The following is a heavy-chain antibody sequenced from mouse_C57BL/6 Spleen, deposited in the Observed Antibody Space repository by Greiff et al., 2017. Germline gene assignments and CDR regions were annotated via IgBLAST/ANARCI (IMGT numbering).Heavy chain of an antibody. CDR2: IDPEDGEI. CDR3: ARVSSGYFDV. CDR1: GFNIKDYY. J-gene: IGHJ1*03. V-gene: IGHV14-2*01. Sequence: VQLKQSGAELVKPGASVKLSCTASGFNIKDYYMHWVKQRTEQGLEWIGRIDPEDGEIKYAPKFQGKATITADTSSNTAYLQLSSLTSEDTAVYYCARVSSGYFDVWGTGTTVTVSS.